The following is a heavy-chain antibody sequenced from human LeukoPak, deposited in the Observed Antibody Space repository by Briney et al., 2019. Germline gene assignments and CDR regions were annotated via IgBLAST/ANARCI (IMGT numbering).Heavy chain of an antibody. D-gene: IGHD3-9*01. CDR2: IYYSGST. J-gene: IGHJ3*02. V-gene: IGHV4-39*07. Sequence: SETLSLTCTVSGGSISSSSYYWGWIRQPPGEGLEWIGSIYYSGSTYYNPSLKSRVTISVDTSKNQFSLKLSSVTAADTAVYYCARVPRPDILTGYYKAHLGAFDIWGQGTMVTVSS. CDR1: GGSISSSSYY. CDR3: ARVPRPDILTGYYKAHLGAFDI.